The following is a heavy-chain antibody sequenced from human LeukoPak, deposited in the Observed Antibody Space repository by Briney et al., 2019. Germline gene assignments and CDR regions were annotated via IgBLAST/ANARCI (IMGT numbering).Heavy chain of an antibody. CDR2: MEYDGSNR. CDR3: ARDREEYSSNWHIFY. Sequence: GGSLRLSCEASGFTFSSNYMSWVRQAPGKGLEWVAVMEYDGSNRYYADSVKGRFTISRDNSKNTLYLQMNSLKAEDTALYYCARDREEYSSNWHIFYWSQGTLVTVSS. V-gene: IGHV3-30*03. D-gene: IGHD6-13*01. CDR1: GFTFSSNY. J-gene: IGHJ4*02.